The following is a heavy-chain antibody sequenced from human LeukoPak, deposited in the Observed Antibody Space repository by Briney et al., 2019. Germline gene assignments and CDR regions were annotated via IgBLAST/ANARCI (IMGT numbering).Heavy chain of an antibody. D-gene: IGHD3-10*01. V-gene: IGHV3-30*18. CDR2: ISYDGSNK. CDR1: GFTFSSYG. Sequence: GRSLRLSCAASGFTFSSYGMHWVRQAPGKGLEWVAVISYDGSNKYYADSVKGRFTISRDNSKNTLYLQMNSLRAEDTALYYCAKGGLGHGSGTKGLPDYWGQGTLVTVSS. CDR3: AKGGLGHGSGTKGLPDY. J-gene: IGHJ4*02.